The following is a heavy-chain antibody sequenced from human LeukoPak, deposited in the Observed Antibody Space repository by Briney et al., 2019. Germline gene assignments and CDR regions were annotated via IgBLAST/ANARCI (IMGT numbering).Heavy chain of an antibody. CDR1: GFTFSSYI. V-gene: IGHV3-21*01. CDR3: ARDDIFDY. CDR2: ISTSSSYI. Sequence: GGSLRLSCAPSGFTFSSYIMNWVRQAPGKGLEWVSCISTSSSYIYYADSVKGRFTISRDNARNSLYLQMNGLRAEDTAVYYCARDDIFDYWGQGTLVTVSS. J-gene: IGHJ4*02.